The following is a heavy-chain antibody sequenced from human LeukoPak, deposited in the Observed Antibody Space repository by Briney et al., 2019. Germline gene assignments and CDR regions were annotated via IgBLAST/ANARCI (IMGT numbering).Heavy chain of an antibody. CDR3: ASQISSRTLWFDP. CDR1: RASISSPYY. Sequence: PETLSLTCAVSRASISSPYYWAWIRQSPGKGLECIGSMFHTGSTYYNPSLKSRVTISLDTSQNQFSLKMRSVTAADTAVYYCASQISSRTLWFDPWGQGILVSVSS. CDR2: MFHTGST. V-gene: IGHV4-38-2*01. D-gene: IGHD2-2*01. J-gene: IGHJ5*02.